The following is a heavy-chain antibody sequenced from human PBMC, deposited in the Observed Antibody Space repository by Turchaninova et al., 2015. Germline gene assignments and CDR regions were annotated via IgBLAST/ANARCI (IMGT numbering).Heavy chain of an antibody. CDR2: IYRRGST. CDR3: ARPGWAAAGTEYFQH. J-gene: IGHJ1*01. Sequence: QVQLQESGPGLVKPSETLSLTCAVSGYSISSGYYWGWIRQPPGKGLEWIGSIYRRGSTYSYPALKSRVSMSVYMAKTPFCLNLSSGTAADTAVYYCARPGWAAAGTEYFQHWGQGTLVTVSS. V-gene: IGHV4-38-2*01. D-gene: IGHD6-13*01. CDR1: GYSISSGYY.